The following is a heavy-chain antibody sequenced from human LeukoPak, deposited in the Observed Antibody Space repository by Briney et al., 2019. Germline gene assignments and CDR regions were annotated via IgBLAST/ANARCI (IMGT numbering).Heavy chain of an antibody. Sequence: PSETLSLTCTVSGVSISSYYWSWIRQPAGKGLEWIGRIHTSGSTNYNPSLKSRVTMSVDTSKNQFSLRLSSVTAADTAVYYCARGLGYCSGGTCYYYYYMAVWGKGTTVTVSS. CDR3: ARGLGYCSGGTCYYYYYMAV. D-gene: IGHD2-15*01. CDR1: GVSISSYY. V-gene: IGHV4-4*07. CDR2: IHTSGST. J-gene: IGHJ6*03.